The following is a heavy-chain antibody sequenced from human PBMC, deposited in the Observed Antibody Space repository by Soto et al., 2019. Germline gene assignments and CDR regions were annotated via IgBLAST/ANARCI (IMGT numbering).Heavy chain of an antibody. J-gene: IGHJ6*02. V-gene: IGHV1-18*01. CDR2: ISAYNDNT. CDR3: AREGYCSSGSCAGHSHDFFGMDV. Sequence: ASVKGAWKGSGYRFTKYGIRWVRQGPGEGSAWMGWISAYNDNTKYAETFRGRVSMTKDTSTSTAYMELRGLTSDDTAVYYCAREGYCSSGSCAGHSHDFFGMDVWGQGATLSVSS. D-gene: IGHD2-15*01. CDR1: GYRFTKYG.